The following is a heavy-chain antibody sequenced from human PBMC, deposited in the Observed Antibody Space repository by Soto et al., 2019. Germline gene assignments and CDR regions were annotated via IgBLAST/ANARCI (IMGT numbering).Heavy chain of an antibody. CDR3: ASEKVARGYPD. J-gene: IGHJ4*02. Sequence: QVQLVQSGAEVKKPGASVKVSCKASGYTFTSYDINWVRQATGQGLEWMGWMNPNSGNTAYAQKFQGRITMTRNTSISTDYMELSSLRSEDTAVYYCASEKVARGYPDWGQGTLVTVSS. D-gene: IGHD3-16*02. CDR2: MNPNSGNT. CDR1: GYTFTSYD. V-gene: IGHV1-8*01.